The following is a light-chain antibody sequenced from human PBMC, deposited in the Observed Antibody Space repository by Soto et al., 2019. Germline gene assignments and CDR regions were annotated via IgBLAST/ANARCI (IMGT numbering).Light chain of an antibody. V-gene: IGKV3-15*01. CDR2: DVS. J-gene: IGKJ5*01. Sequence: EIVMTQSPATLSVSPGDRAILSCRASQSVGSNLAWYQQKAGQAPRLLIYDVSTRATGVPVRFGGSGSGTEFTLTISSLQSEDFAVYYCQQYNNWPPWVTFGQGTRLEIK. CDR3: QQYNNWPPWVT. CDR1: QSVGSN.